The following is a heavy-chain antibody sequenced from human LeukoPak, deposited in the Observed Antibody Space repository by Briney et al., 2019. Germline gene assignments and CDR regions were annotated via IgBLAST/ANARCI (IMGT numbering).Heavy chain of an antibody. CDR1: GFTFSSYS. J-gene: IGHJ5*02. Sequence: GGPLRLSCAASGFTFSSYSMNWVRQAPGKGLEWVSYISSSSSTIYYADSVKGRFTISRDNAKNSLYLQMNSLRAEDTAVYYCARDVWSGSSRFDPWGQGTLVTVSS. D-gene: IGHD3-3*01. CDR2: ISSSSSTI. V-gene: IGHV3-48*01. CDR3: ARDVWSGSSRFDP.